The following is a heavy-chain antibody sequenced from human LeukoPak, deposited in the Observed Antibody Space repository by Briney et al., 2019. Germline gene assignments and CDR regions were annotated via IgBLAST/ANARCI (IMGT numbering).Heavy chain of an antibody. CDR1: GFPFSSYA. J-gene: IGHJ1*01. CDR3: AKDTDVVVPEYFQY. CDR2: ISGSGGST. V-gene: IGHV3-23*01. Sequence: GGSLRLSCEASGFPFSSYAMNWVRQAPGKGLEWVSTISGSGGSTYYADSVKGRFTISRDKSKNTVHLQMNSLRAEDTAVYYCAKDTDVVVPEYFQYWGQGTLVTVSS. D-gene: IGHD2-15*01.